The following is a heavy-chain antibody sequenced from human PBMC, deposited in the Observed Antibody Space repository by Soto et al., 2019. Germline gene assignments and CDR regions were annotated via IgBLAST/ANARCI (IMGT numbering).Heavy chain of an antibody. D-gene: IGHD2-8*01. CDR1: GFTFSSYA. J-gene: IGHJ5*02. CDR3: AGEGHMVPTADNLVYGLDP. CDR2: ISYDGPNK. V-gene: IGHV3-30-3*01. Sequence: QVQLVESGGGVVQPGRSLRLSCAASGFTFSSYAMHWVRQAPRKGLEWVAVISYDGPNKYYADSVKRRFPISRDNSNNTLELQVGSLRPEDIGDYCCAGEGHMVPTADNLVYGLDPRGQGTLVTVFS.